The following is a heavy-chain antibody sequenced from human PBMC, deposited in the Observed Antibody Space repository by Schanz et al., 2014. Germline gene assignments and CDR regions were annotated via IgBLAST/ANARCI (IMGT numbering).Heavy chain of an antibody. CDR2: INTGVNT. Sequence: EVQLVESGGGLVQPGGSLRLSCAASGFTFGDYAMTWVRQAPGKGLEWVSAINTGVNTYYADSVRGRFTMSRDNSKNTLYLQMNSLRPEDTAVYYCAKGRFGELSAFDIWGQGTMVTVSS. CDR1: GFTFGDYA. D-gene: IGHD3-10*01. J-gene: IGHJ3*02. V-gene: IGHV3-23*04. CDR3: AKGRFGELSAFDI.